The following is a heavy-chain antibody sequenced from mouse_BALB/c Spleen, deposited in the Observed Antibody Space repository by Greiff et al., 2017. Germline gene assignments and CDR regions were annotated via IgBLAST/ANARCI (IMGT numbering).Heavy chain of an antibody. CDR1: GFTFSDYY. V-gene: IGHV5-4*02. CDR2: ISNGGSYT. CDR3: ARGVGWAMDY. J-gene: IGHJ4*01. D-gene: IGHD1-1*02. Sequence: EVQLVESGGGLVKPGGSLKLSCAASGFTFSDYYMYWVRQTPEKRLEWFATISNGGSYTYSPDSVKGRFTISRDNATNNLYLQMSSLKAEDTAMYYCARGVGWAMDYWGQGTSVTVSS.